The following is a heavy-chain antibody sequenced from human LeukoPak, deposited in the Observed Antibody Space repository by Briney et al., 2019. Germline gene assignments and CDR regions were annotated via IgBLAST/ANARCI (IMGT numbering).Heavy chain of an antibody. V-gene: IGHV4-4*07. CDR3: TRQYYYDSGGFSTYFDY. CDR2: IYTSGSN. D-gene: IGHD3-22*01. J-gene: IGHJ4*02. CDR1: GGSVSSHY. Sequence: SETLSLTCTVSGGSVSSHYWSWIRQPAGKGLEWIGRIYTSGSNNYNPSLKSRVTMPVDTSKNQFSLKLSSVTAADTAVYYCTRQYYYDSGGFSTYFDYWGQGTLVTVSS.